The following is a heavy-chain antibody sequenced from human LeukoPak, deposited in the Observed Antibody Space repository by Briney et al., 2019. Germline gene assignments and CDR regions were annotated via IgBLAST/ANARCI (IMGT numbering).Heavy chain of an antibody. CDR1: GYSFTSYW. Sequence: GESLKISCKGSGYSFTSYWIGWVGQMPGKGLEWMGIIYPGEFDTSFSPSFQGQVTIPADTSIIPAYLQWSSLKASDTAMYYCARGGLAVAGYVNWFDPWGQGTLVTVSS. CDR3: ARGGLAVAGYVNWFDP. CDR2: IYPGEFDT. J-gene: IGHJ5*02. V-gene: IGHV5-51*01. D-gene: IGHD6-19*01.